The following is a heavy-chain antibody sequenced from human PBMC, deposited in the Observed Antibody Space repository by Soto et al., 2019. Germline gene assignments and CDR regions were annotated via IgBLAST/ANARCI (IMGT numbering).Heavy chain of an antibody. V-gene: IGHV4-34*01. CDR2: INHSGST. J-gene: IGHJ6*02. CDR3: ARGLLRLTPYYYYGMDV. Sequence: PSETLSLACAVYGGSFSGYYWSWIRQPPGKGLEWIGEINHSGSTNYNPSLKSRVTISVDTSKNQFSLKLSSVTAADTAVYYCARGLLRLTPYYYYGMDVRAQRTTVTGSS. D-gene: IGHD5-12*01. CDR1: GGSFSGYY.